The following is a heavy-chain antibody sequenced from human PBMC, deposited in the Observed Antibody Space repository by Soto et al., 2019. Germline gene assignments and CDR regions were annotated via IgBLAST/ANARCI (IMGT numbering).Heavy chain of an antibody. CDR2: IYYSGST. CDR1: GGSISSSSFH. V-gene: IGHV4-39*01. J-gene: IGHJ4*02. Sequence: PSETLSLTCTVSGGSISSSSFHWGWLRQPPGKGLEWIGSIYYSGSTYYSPSLKSRATISVDTSKNQFSLQLRSVTAAETAVYYCGRLPSTYDSSATHPEYWGQGTLVTVSS. CDR3: GRLPSTYDSSATHPEY. D-gene: IGHD3-22*01.